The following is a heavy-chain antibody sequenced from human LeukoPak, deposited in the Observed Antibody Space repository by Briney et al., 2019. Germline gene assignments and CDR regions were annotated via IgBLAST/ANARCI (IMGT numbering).Heavy chain of an antibody. D-gene: IGHD2-15*01. V-gene: IGHV3-74*01. CDR3: ARGSFKGSGGSSIHLFNY. CDR2: ITSDGSST. CDR1: GFTFSSYW. J-gene: IGHJ4*02. Sequence: GGSLRLSCAASGFTFSSYWMHWVRQAPGKGLVWVSRITSDGSSTSYADSVKGRFTISRDNAKNTLYLQMNSLRAEDTAVYYCARGSFKGSGGSSIHLFNYWGQGTLVTVSS.